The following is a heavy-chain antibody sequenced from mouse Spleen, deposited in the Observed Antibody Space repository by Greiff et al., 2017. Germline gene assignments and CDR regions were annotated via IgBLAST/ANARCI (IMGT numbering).Heavy chain of an antibody. CDR2: ISSGGSYT. V-gene: IGHV5-9-3*01. D-gene: IGHD2-12*01. J-gene: IGHJ4*01. Sequence: EVKVVESGGGLVKPGGSLKLSCAASGFTFSSYAMSWVRQTPEKRLEWVATISSGGSYTYYPDSVKGRFTISRDNAKNTLYLQMSSLGSEDTAMYYCARQGGAGYYCSNYYAMDYWGQGTSVTVSS. CDR3: ARQGGAGYYCSNYYAMDY. CDR1: GFTFSSYA.